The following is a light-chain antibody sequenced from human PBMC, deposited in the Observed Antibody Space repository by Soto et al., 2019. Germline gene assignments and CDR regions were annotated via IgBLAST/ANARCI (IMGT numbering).Light chain of an antibody. CDR1: SSDIGGYYY. Sequence: QSVLTQPASVSGSPVQSITISCTGTSSDIGGYYYVSWYQHHPGKAPKLLIYQVTNRPSGVSNRFSGSKSGNTASLTISGLQADDEADYYCTSYSSSDIFYVFGTGTKLTVL. CDR3: TSYSSSDIFYV. V-gene: IGLV2-14*01. CDR2: QVT. J-gene: IGLJ1*01.